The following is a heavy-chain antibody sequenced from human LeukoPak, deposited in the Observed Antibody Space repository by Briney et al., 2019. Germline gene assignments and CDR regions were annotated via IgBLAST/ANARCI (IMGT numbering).Heavy chain of an antibody. CDR2: IYYSGST. CDR3: ARAPRSPAAAISFYYYYYMDV. J-gene: IGHJ6*03. V-gene: IGHV4-59*01. Sequence: PSETLSLTCTVSGGSISSYYWSWIRQPPGKGLEWIGYIYYSGSTNYNPSLKSRVTISVDTSKNQFSLKLSSVTAADTAVYYCARAPRSPAAAISFYYYYYMDVWGKGTTVTVSS. CDR1: GGSISSYY. D-gene: IGHD2-2*01.